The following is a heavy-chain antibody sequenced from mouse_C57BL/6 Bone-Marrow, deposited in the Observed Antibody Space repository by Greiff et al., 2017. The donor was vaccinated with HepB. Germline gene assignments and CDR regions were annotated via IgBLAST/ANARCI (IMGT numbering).Heavy chain of an antibody. D-gene: IGHD1-1*01. CDR1: GFTFSDAW. J-gene: IGHJ2*01. CDR2: IRNKANNHAT. Sequence: EVKLVESGGGLVQPGGSMKLSCAASGFTFSDAWMDWVRQSPEKGLEWVAEIRNKANNHATYYAESVKGRFTISRDDSKSSVYLQMNSLRAEDTGIYYCTVSGRDGSSFFDYWGQGTTLTVSS. CDR3: TVSGRDGSSFFDY. V-gene: IGHV6-6*01.